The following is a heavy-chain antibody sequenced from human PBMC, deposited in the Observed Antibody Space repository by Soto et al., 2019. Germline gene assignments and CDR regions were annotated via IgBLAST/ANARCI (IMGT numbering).Heavy chain of an antibody. Sequence: PSETLSLTCTVSGGSISSSSYYWGWIRQPPGKGLEWIGSIYYSGSTYYNPSLKSRVTISVDTSKNQFSLKLSSVTAADTAVYYCARRYSSSWYGYYGMDVWGQGTTVPVSS. J-gene: IGHJ6*02. CDR2: IYYSGST. CDR1: GGSISSSSYY. D-gene: IGHD6-13*01. CDR3: ARRYSSSWYGYYGMDV. V-gene: IGHV4-39*01.